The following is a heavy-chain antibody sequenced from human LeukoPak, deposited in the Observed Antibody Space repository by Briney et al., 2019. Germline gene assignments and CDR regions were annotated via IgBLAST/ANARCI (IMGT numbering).Heavy chain of an antibody. Sequence: PGGSLRLSCAASGFTFSDYYMSWIRQAPGRGLEWISYISGSTTAISYADSVKGRFTISRDNAKNSLYLQMNSLRAEDTAVYYCARDTSATVAIDYWGQGTLVTVSS. V-gene: IGHV3-11*04. J-gene: IGHJ4*02. CDR2: ISGSTTAI. CDR1: GFTFSDYY. D-gene: IGHD4-23*01. CDR3: ARDTSATVAIDY.